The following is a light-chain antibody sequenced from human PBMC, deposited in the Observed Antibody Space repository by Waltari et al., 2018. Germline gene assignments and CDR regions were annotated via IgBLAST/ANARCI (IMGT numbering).Light chain of an antibody. V-gene: IGKV3-11*01. CDR2: DAS. J-gene: IGKJ2*01. Sequence: EIVLTQSPATLSLSPGERATLSCRASQSVSSYLAWYQQKPGQAPRLLIYDASNRATGIPARFSGSGSGTDFTLPISRLEPEEFAVYYCQQRSNLPYTFGQGTKLEIK. CDR3: QQRSNLPYT. CDR1: QSVSSY.